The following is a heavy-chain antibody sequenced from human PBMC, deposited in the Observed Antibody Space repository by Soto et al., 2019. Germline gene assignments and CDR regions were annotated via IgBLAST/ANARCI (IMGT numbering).Heavy chain of an antibody. V-gene: IGHV1-46*01. CDR2: INPSGGST. D-gene: IGHD4-17*01. Sequence: GASVKVSCKASGYTFTSYYMHWVRQAPGQGLEWMGIINPSGGSTSYAQKFQGRVTMTRDTSTSTVYMELSSLRSEDTAVYYCARGPSLLTTVVTENYFDYWGQGTLVTVSS. J-gene: IGHJ4*02. CDR3: ARGPSLLTTVVTENYFDY. CDR1: GYTFTSYY.